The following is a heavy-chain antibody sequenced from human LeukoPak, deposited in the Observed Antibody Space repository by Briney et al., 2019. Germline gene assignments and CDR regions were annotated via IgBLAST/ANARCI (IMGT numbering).Heavy chain of an antibody. CDR2: ISGSGGST. V-gene: IGHV3-23*01. CDR1: GFTFSSYA. J-gene: IGHJ4*02. D-gene: IGHD3-22*01. CDR3: ATNYDSSGYYYLLGYFDY. Sequence: GGSLRLSCAASGFTFSSYAMSWVRQAPGKGLEWVSAISGSGGSTYYADSVKGRFTISRDNSKNTLYLQMNSLRAEDTAVHYCATNYDSSGYYYLLGYFDYWGQGTLVTVSS.